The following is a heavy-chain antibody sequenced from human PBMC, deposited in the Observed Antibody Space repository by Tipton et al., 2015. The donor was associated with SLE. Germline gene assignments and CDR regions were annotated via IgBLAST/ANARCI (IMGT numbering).Heavy chain of an antibody. J-gene: IGHJ4*02. CDR3: AREGGSGTYQASGFDY. D-gene: IGHD3-10*01. Sequence: TLSLTCTVSGGSISSSSYYWGWIRQPPGKGLEWIGGIYYSGSTYYNPSLKGRVTISVDTSKNQFSLKLNSVTAADTALYYCAREGGSGTYQASGFDYWGQGTLVTVSS. V-gene: IGHV4-39*07. CDR2: IYYSGST. CDR1: GGSISSSSYY.